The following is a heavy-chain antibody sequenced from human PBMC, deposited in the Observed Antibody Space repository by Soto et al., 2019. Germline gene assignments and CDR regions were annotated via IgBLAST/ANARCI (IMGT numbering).Heavy chain of an antibody. J-gene: IGHJ5*02. CDR3: ARDPASKGFNWFDP. Sequence: SVKVSCKASGGTFSSYTISWVRQAPGQGLEWMGRIIPILGIANYAQKFQGRVTITADKSTSTAYMELSSLRSEDTAVYYCARDPASKGFNWFDPWGQGTLVTVSS. CDR1: GGTFSSYT. V-gene: IGHV1-69*04. CDR2: IIPILGIA.